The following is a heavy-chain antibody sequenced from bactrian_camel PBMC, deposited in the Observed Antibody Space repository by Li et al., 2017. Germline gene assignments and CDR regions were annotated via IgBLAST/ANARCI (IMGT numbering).Heavy chain of an antibody. V-gene: IGHV3S31*01. CDR3: AAGRASDCYSGSWWQPRIYPY. CDR2: IFIGRRTNT. CDR1: GSIPSSYC. Sequence: VQLVESGGGSVEAGGSLELSCTFSGSIPSSYCMAWFRQDPGKEREGVAAIFIGRRTNTWYADSVKGRFTISRDNAENTLDLQMSDLKPEDSAMYYCAAGRASDCYSGSWWQPRIYPYWGQGTQVTVSS. J-gene: IGHJ4*01. D-gene: IGHD3*01.